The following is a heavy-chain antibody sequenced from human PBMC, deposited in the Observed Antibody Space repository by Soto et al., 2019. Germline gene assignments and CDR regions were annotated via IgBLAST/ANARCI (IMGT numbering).Heavy chain of an antibody. V-gene: IGHV3-9*01. CDR1: GFTFDNYA. CDR2: ISWNSGGI. J-gene: IGHJ2*01. CDR3: VKDTSYGSESYYFRYFDL. D-gene: IGHD3-10*01. Sequence: EVQLVESGGGLVQPGRSLRLSCAASGFTFDNYAMHWVRQPPGKGLEWVSGISWNSGGIASADSVEGRFTISRDNAKNSLYLQMNSLRVEDTAFYYCVKDTSYGSESYYFRYFDLWGRGTLVTVSS.